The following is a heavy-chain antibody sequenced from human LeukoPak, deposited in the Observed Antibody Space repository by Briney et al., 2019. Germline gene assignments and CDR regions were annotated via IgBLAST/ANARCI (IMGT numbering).Heavy chain of an antibody. V-gene: IGHV3-30-3*01. CDR1: GFTFSTYA. CDR3: ARDGHLWELLHDYFDY. CDR2: ISYDGSNK. J-gene: IGHJ4*02. Sequence: SGGGVVQPGRSLRLSCAASGFTFSTYAMHWVRQAPGKGLEWVAVISYDGSNKYYADSVKGRFTISRDNSKNTLYLQMNSLRAEDTAVYYCARDGHLWELLHDYFDYWGQGTLVTVSS. D-gene: IGHD1-26*01.